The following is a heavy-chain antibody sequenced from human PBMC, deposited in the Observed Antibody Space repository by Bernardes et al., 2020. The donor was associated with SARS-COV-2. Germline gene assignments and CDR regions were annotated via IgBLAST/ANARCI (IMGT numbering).Heavy chain of an antibody. J-gene: IGHJ6*02. D-gene: IGHD6-13*01. CDR3: AREYSSSTMDYYYYGMDV. V-gene: IGHV3-74*01. CDR1: GFTFSSYW. CDR2: INSDGSST. Sequence: GGSLRLSCAASGFTFSSYWMHWVRQAPGKGLVWVSRINSDGSSTTYADSVKGRFTISRENAKNTLYLQMNSLRVEDTGVYYCAREYSSSTMDYYYYGMDVWGQGTTVTVPS.